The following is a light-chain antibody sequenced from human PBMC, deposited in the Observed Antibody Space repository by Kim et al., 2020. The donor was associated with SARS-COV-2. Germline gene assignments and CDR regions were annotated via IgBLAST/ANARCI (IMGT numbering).Light chain of an antibody. CDR1: QSISSN. V-gene: IGKV3-15*01. CDR2: GAS. Sequence: SLSPGERATISCRASQSISSNLAWYQQKPGQAPRLLIYGASTRVTGIPARFSGSGSGTEFTLTISNLQSEDVAVYYCQQYNDWWTFGQGTKVDIK. J-gene: IGKJ1*01. CDR3: QQYNDWWT.